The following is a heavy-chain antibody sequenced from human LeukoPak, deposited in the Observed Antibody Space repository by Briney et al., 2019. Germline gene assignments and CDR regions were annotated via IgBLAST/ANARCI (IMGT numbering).Heavy chain of an antibody. CDR3: ARETIGTNDY. J-gene: IGHJ4*02. CDR1: GFTFSSYP. D-gene: IGHD5-24*01. CDR2: ISSNGDTT. Sequence: GGPLKLSCAASGFTFSSYPMHWVRQAPGKGLEYVSAISSNGDTTYYANSVRGRFTISRDNSKNTLYLQMGSLRTEDMDIYYCARETIGTNDYWGQGTMVSVSS. V-gene: IGHV3-64*01.